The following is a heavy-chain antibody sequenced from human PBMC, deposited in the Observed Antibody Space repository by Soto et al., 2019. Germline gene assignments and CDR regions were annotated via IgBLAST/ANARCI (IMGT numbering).Heavy chain of an antibody. CDR3: ARGVGMGATTVKWYYGMDV. Sequence: GGSLRLSCAASGFTFSSYSMNWVRQAPGKGLEWVSSISSSSSYIYYADSVKGRFTISRDNAKNSLYLQMNSLRAEDTAVYYCARGVGMGATTVKWYYGMDVWGQGTTVTVSS. CDR2: ISSSSSYI. D-gene: IGHD1-26*01. CDR1: GFTFSSYS. J-gene: IGHJ6*02. V-gene: IGHV3-21*01.